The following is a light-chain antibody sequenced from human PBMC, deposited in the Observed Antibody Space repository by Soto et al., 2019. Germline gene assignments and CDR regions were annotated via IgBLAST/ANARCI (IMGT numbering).Light chain of an antibody. J-gene: IGKJ1*01. CDR1: RSVRSN. V-gene: IGKV3-15*01. Sequence: EILMTQSPATLSVSPGERATLSCKASRSVRSNLAWYQQKPGQAPRLLIFGASTRATGITDRFSGSGSGTEFTLTINSLQSEDFAVYYCQLYNYGPGTFGQGTKVEIK. CDR2: GAS. CDR3: QLYNYGPGT.